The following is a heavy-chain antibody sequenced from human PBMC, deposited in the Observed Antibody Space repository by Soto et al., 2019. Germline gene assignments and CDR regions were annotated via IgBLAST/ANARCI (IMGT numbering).Heavy chain of an antibody. V-gene: IGHV4-34*01. CDR2: INHSGST. Sequence: PSETLSLTCAVYGGSFSGYYWSWIRQPPGKGLEWIGEINHSGSTNYNPSLKSRVTISVDTSKNQFSLKLSSVTAADTAVYYCARITYDFWSGYHNNWGQGTLVTVSS. J-gene: IGHJ4*02. CDR3: ARITYDFWSGYHNN. D-gene: IGHD3-3*01. CDR1: GGSFSGYY.